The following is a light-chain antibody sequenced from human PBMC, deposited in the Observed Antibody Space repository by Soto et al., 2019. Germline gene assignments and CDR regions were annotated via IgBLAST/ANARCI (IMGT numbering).Light chain of an antibody. J-gene: IGKJ1*01. CDR1: QSVSGW. CDR3: QQYKTFSGT. Sequence: PSTLTPSGGDTVTVTYRASQSVSGWLAWYQQKPGEAPKLMIYDASALPRGVPSRFSGSGSGTKFTLTIASLQPDDFATYYCQQYKTFSGTFGQGTKVDIK. V-gene: IGKV1-5*01. CDR2: DAS.